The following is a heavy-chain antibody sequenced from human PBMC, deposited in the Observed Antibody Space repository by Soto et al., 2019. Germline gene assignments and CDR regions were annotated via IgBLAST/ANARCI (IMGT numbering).Heavy chain of an antibody. CDR1: GGSISSYY. V-gene: IGHV4-59*01. CDR2: IYYSGST. CDR3: ARGRRYWFDP. J-gene: IGHJ5*02. Sequence: SEALSLTCTVYGGSISSYYWSWIRQPPGKGLEWIGYIYYSGSTNYNPSLKSRVTISVDTSKNQFSLKLSSVTAADTAVYYCARGRRYWFDPWGQGTLVTASS.